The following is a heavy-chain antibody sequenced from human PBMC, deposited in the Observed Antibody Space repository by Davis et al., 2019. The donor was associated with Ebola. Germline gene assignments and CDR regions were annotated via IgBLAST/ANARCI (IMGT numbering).Heavy chain of an antibody. CDR3: VRDFRSGFDI. V-gene: IGHV3-30*03. CDR1: GFTFSSYG. Sequence: GESLKISCAASGFTFSSYGMHWVRQAPGKGLEWVAVISYDGSNKYYADSVKGRFTISRDNSKNTLYLQMNSLRAEDTAVYYCVRDFRSGFDIWGQGTMVTVSS. D-gene: IGHD3-3*01. CDR2: ISYDGSNK. J-gene: IGHJ3*02.